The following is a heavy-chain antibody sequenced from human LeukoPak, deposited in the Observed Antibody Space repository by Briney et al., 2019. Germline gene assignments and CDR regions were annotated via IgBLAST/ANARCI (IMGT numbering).Heavy chain of an antibody. D-gene: IGHD2-2*01. J-gene: IGHJ4*02. CDR2: ISAYNGNT. CDR1: GYTFTNYG. Sequence: ASVKVSCKASGYTFTNYGISWVRQAPGQGLEWMGWISAYNGNTNYAQNLQGRVTMTTDTSTSTAYMELRSLRSDDTAVYYCARVLSASWRKLYYFNYWGQGTLVTGSS. V-gene: IGHV1-18*01. CDR3: ARVLSASWRKLYYFNY.